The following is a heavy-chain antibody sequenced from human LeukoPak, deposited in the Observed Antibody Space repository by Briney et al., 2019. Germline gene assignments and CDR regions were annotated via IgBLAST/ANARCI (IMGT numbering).Heavy chain of an antibody. V-gene: IGHV4-59*01. CDR1: GGSISSYY. CDR2: IYYSGST. Sequence: SETVSLTCTVSGGSISSYYWSWIRQPPGKGLEWIGYIYYSGSTNYNPSLKSRVTISVDTSKNQFSLKLSSVTAADTAVYYCARDVGAARFDYWGQGTLVTVSS. J-gene: IGHJ4*02. CDR3: ARDVGAARFDY. D-gene: IGHD6-6*01.